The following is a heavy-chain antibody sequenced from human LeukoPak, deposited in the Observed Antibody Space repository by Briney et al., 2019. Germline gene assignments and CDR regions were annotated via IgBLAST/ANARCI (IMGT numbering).Heavy chain of an antibody. V-gene: IGHV4-59*01. J-gene: IGHJ4*02. CDR3: ARVGSSGWYNYFDY. D-gene: IGHD6-19*01. CDR2: IYYSGST. CDR1: GGSISSYY. Sequence: SETLSLTCNVSGGSISSYYWSWIRQPPGKGLEWIGYIYYSGSTNYNPSLKSRVTISVDTSKNQFSLKLSSVPAADTAVYYCARVGSSGWYNYFDYWGQGTLVTVSS.